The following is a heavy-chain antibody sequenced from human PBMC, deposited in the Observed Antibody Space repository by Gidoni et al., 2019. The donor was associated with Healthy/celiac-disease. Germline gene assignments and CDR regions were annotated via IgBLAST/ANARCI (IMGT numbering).Heavy chain of an antibody. CDR3: ASLPSSGWYYDY. J-gene: IGHJ4*02. D-gene: IGHD6-19*01. CDR2: TRNKANSYTT. Sequence: EVQLVESGGGLVQPGGSLRLSCAASGFTCSDHYMDWVRQAPGKGLEWVGRTRNKANSYTTEYAASVKGRFTISRDDSKNSLYLKMNSLKTEDTAVYYCASLPSSGWYYDYWGQGTLVTVSS. V-gene: IGHV3-72*01. CDR1: GFTCSDHY.